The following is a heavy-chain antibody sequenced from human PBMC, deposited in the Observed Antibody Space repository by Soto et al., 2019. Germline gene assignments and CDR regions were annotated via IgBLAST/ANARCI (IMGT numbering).Heavy chain of an antibody. Sequence: SETLSLTCTVSGGSISSSSYYWGWIRQPPGKGLEWIGRIYYSGSTYYNPSLKSRVTISVDTSKNQFSLRLSSVTAADTAVYYCATYDILTGYYMDVWGKGTTVTVSS. D-gene: IGHD3-9*01. J-gene: IGHJ6*03. V-gene: IGHV4-39*01. CDR1: GGSISSSSYY. CDR2: IYYSGST. CDR3: ATYDILTGYYMDV.